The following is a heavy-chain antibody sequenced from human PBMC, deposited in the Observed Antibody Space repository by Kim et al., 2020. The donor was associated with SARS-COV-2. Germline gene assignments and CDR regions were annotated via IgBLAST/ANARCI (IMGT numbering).Heavy chain of an antibody. D-gene: IGHD2-2*01. CDR1: GGSISSYY. Sequence: SETLSLTCTVSGGSISSYYWSWIRQPPGKGLEWIGYIYYSGSTNYNPSLKSRVTISVDTSKNQFSLKLSSVTAADTAVYYGSRLGRDCSSTSCFCYYYY. V-gene: IGHV4-59*08. J-gene: IGHJ6*01. CDR3: SRLGRDCSSTSCFCYYYY. CDR2: IYYSGST.